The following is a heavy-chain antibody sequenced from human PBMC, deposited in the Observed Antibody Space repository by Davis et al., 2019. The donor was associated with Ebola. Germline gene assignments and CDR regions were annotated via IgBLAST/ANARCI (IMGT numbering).Heavy chain of an antibody. D-gene: IGHD6-19*01. J-gene: IGHJ4*02. CDR2: ITHSGGT. V-gene: IGHV4-34*01. Sequence: SETLSLTCAVYGGSFSDYYWNWIRQVPGKGLEWIGEITHSGGTDYNPSLKSRVTIAIETSNIQFSLGHFSLRLTSVTAADTAVYYCARLKYSSGWYPAMLDFDYWGQGTLVTVSS. CDR1: GGSFSDYY. CDR3: ARLKYSSGWYPAMLDFDY.